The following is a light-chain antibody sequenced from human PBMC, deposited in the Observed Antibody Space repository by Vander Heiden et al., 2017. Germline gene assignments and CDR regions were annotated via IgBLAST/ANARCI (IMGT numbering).Light chain of an antibody. CDR1: QGISND. V-gene: IGKV1-27*01. Sequence: DIQMTQSPSSLSASVGDRVTITCRASQGISNDLAWYQQKPGKVPKLLIYAASTLQSGVPSRFSGRGSGTDFTLTIISLQPEDVATYYCQNYNSAPFTFGPGTKVDIK. CDR2: AAS. CDR3: QNYNSAPFT. J-gene: IGKJ3*01.